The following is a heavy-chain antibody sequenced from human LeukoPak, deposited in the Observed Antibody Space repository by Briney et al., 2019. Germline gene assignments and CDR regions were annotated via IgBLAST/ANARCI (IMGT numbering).Heavy chain of an antibody. J-gene: IGHJ4*02. CDR3: ARPYYDILTGYHYFDY. Sequence: ASVKVSCKASGYTFTGYYMHWVRQAPGQGLEWMGWINPNSGGTNYAQKFQGRVTMTRDTSISTAYMELSRLRSDDTAVYYCARPYYDILTGYHYFDYWGQGTLVTVSS. CDR2: INPNSGGT. D-gene: IGHD3-9*01. CDR1: GYTFTGYY. V-gene: IGHV1-2*02.